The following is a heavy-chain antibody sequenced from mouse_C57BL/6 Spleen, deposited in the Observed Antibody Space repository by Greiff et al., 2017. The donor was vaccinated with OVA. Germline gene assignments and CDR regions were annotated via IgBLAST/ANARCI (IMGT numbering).Heavy chain of an antibody. CDR2: INPNNGGT. CDR3: ARGRGSSGY. J-gene: IGHJ2*01. CDR1: GYTFTDYY. Sequence: VQLQQSGPELVKPGASVKISCKASGYTFTDYYMNWVKQSHGKSLEWIGDINPNNGGTSYNQKFKGKATLTVDKSSSTAYMELRSLTSEDSAVYYCARGRGSSGYWGQGTTLTVSS. D-gene: IGHD3-2*02. V-gene: IGHV1-26*01.